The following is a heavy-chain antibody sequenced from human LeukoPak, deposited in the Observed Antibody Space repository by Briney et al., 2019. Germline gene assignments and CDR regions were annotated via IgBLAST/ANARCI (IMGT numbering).Heavy chain of an antibody. CDR2: ITSYNGNT. CDR1: VYSFSKYV. CDR3: AREGTGETAFDY. D-gene: IGHD1-1*01. V-gene: IGHV1-18*01. J-gene: IGHJ4*02. Sequence: ASVKVSCKAPVYSFSKYVISSVRHAPGQGLEWMGWITSYNGNTNYAQKFQGTLTMTIDTSTTTAYMELRSLRSDDTAVYYCAREGTGETAFDYWGRGTLVTVSS.